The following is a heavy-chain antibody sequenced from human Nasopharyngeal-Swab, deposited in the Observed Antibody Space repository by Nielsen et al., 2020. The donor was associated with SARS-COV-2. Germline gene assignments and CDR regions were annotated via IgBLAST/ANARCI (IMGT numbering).Heavy chain of an antibody. CDR3: ARDRANWDFDY. J-gene: IGHJ4*02. CDR1: GFTFSDYY. CDR2: ISGSGGTI. Sequence: LSFTGAASGFTFSDYYMSWIRQAPGKGLEYISYISGSGGTIYYGDSMKGRFTISRDNAKNSLYLQMNSLRAEDTAVYYCARDRANWDFDYWGQGTLVTVSS. D-gene: IGHD7-27*01. V-gene: IGHV3-11*04.